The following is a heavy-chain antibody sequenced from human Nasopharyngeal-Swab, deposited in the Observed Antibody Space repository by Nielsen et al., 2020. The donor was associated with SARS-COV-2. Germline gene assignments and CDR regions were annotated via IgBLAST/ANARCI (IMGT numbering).Heavy chain of an antibody. CDR1: RFSFNTST. Sequence: GGSLRLSCAASRFSFNTSTFNWVRQAPGKGLEWVSFIHTGSNDILYAESVKGRFSISRDDAQSSLHLQMNSLRVEDTAVYYCLRGIGGLQATDREFWGQGTLVTVSS. V-gene: IGHV3-21*06. CDR2: IHTGSNDI. J-gene: IGHJ4*02. D-gene: IGHD3-16*01. CDR3: LRGIGGLQATDREF.